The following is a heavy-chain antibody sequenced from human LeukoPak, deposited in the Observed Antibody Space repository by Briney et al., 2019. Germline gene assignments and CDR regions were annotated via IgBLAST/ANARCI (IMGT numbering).Heavy chain of an antibody. J-gene: IGHJ4*02. CDR2: ISSSSSTI. Sequence: PGGSLRLSCAASGFTFSDYYMSWIRQAPGKGLEWVSYISSSSSTIYYADSVKGRFTISRDNAKNSLYLQMNSLRDEDTAVYYCARAGYDILTGYFFDYWGQGTLVTVSS. CDR1: GFTFSDYY. V-gene: IGHV3-11*04. CDR3: ARAGYDILTGYFFDY. D-gene: IGHD3-9*01.